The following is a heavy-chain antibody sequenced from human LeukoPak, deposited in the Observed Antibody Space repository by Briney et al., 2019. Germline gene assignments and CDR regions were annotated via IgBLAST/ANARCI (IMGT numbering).Heavy chain of an antibody. D-gene: IGHD2-21*01. Sequence: GGSLRLSCAASGFTFSSYWMSWVRQAPGQGLEWVANVKQDGSEKYYVDSVKGRFTISRDNAKNSLYLQMNSLRAEDTAVYYCARLAYCGGDCFSGLNPFDYWGQGTLVTVSS. CDR2: VKQDGSEK. J-gene: IGHJ4*02. CDR3: ARLAYCGGDCFSGLNPFDY. V-gene: IGHV3-7*01. CDR1: GFTFSSYW.